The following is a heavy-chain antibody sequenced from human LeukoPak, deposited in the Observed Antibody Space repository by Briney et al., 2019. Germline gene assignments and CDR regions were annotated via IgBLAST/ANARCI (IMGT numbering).Heavy chain of an antibody. CDR3: ARALRGSHVLRSLRQTRDYYYMDV. J-gene: IGHJ6*03. CDR1: GGTFSSYA. V-gene: IGHV1-69*13. CDR2: IIPIFGTA. D-gene: IGHD3-3*01. Sequence: ASVKVSCKASGGTFSSYAISWVRQAPGQGLEWMGGIIPIFGTANYAQKFQGRVTITADESTSTAYMELSSLRSEDTAVYYCARALRGSHVLRSLRQTRDYYYMDVWGKGTTVTVSS.